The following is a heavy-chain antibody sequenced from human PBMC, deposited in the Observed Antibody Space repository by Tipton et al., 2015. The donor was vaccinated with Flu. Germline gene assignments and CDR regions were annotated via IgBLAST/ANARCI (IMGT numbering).Heavy chain of an antibody. J-gene: IGHJ4*02. Sequence: TLSLTCTVSGGSISSGSYYWSWIRQPAGKGLEWIGRIYTSGSTNYNPSLKSRVTISVDTSKNQFSLKLSSVTAADTAVYYCASYSSSYFDYWGQGTLVTVSS. CDR3: ASYSSSYFDY. CDR1: GGSISSGSYY. D-gene: IGHD6-6*01. V-gene: IGHV4-61*02. CDR2: IYTSGST.